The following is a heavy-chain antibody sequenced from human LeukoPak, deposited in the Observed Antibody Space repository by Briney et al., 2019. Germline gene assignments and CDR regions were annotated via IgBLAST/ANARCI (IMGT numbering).Heavy chain of an antibody. D-gene: IGHD4-11*01. V-gene: IGHV3-48*04. Sequence: GGSLRLSCAASGFTFSSYWMSWVRQAPGKGLEWVSYISSSGSTIYYADSVKGRFTISRDNAKNSLYLQMNSLRAEDTAVYYCARDISAFTATRYGMDVWGKGTTVTVSS. CDR1: GFTFSSYW. J-gene: IGHJ6*04. CDR3: ARDISAFTATRYGMDV. CDR2: ISSSGSTI.